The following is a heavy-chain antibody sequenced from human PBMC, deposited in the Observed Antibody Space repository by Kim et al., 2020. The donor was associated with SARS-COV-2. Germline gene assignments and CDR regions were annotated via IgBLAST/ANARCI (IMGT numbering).Heavy chain of an antibody. CDR3: ARGDDYGGNSDFDY. J-gene: IGHJ4*02. V-gene: IGHV1-8*01. CDR1: GYTFTSYD. CDR2: MNPNSGNT. D-gene: IGHD4-17*01. Sequence: ASVKVSCKASGYTFTSYDINWVLQATGQGLEWMGWMNPNSGNTGYAQKFQGRVTMTRNTSISTAYMELSSLRSEDTAVYYCARGDDYGGNSDFDYWGQGTLVTVSS.